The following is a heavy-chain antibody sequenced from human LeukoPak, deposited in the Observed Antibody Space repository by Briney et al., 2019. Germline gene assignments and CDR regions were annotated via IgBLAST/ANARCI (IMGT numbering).Heavy chain of an antibody. V-gene: IGHV1-69*04. J-gene: IGHJ4*02. CDR3: ARESGGISPNFDY. D-gene: IGHD3-16*01. CDR2: IIPIFGIA. CDR1: GGTFSSYA. Sequence: SVKISCKASGGTFSSYAISWVRQAPGQGLEWMGRIIPIFGIANYAQKFQGRVTITADKSTSTAYMELSSLRSEDTAVYYCARESGGISPNFDYWGQGTLVTVSS.